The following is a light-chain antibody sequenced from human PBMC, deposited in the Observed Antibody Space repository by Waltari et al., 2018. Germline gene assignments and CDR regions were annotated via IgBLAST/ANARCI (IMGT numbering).Light chain of an antibody. Sequence: EIVMTQSPATLSVFPGERATLSCRASQSIRSNLAWYQHKPGQAPRLLIYGASTRAAGIPARFSGIWSETEFTLTLSSLQSEDFAVYFCQQYDNWLGTFGQGTKVEIK. CDR1: QSIRSN. V-gene: IGKV3-15*01. J-gene: IGKJ1*01. CDR2: GAS. CDR3: QQYDNWLGT.